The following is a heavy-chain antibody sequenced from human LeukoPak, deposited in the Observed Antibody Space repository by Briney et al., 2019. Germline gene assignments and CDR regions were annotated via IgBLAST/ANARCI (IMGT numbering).Heavy chain of an antibody. CDR1: GFTFSSYS. CDR3: AREVTTPSPGAFDI. Sequence: GGSLRLSCAASGFTFSSYSMNWVRQAPGKGLEWVSSISSSSSYIYYADSVKGRFTISRDKAKNSLYLQMNSLRAEDTAVYYCAREVTTPSPGAFDIWGQGTMVTVSS. CDR2: ISSSSSYI. V-gene: IGHV3-21*01. D-gene: IGHD4-17*01. J-gene: IGHJ3*02.